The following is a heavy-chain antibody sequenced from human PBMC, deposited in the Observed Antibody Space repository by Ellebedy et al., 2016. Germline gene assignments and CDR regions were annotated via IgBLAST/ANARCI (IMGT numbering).Heavy chain of an antibody. CDR1: GFTFNNAW. CDR2: IKSKPNGGTT. J-gene: IGHJ4*02. Sequence: GESLKISXAASGFTFNNAWMSWVRQAPGKGLEWVGRIKSKPNGGTTDYAAPVKGRFTISRDDSKNTLYLQMNSLKTEDTAVYYCTTPTDLGHYDICDYWGQGTLVTVSS. V-gene: IGHV3-15*01. CDR3: TTPTDLGHYDICDY. D-gene: IGHD3-9*01.